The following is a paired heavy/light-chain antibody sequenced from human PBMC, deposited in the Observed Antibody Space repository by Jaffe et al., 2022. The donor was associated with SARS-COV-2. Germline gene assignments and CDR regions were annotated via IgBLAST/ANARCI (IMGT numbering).Light chain of an antibody. J-gene: IGKJ1*01. CDR2: DVS. V-gene: IGKV1-39*01. CDR3: QQSYSSTRT. Sequence: DIRMTQSPTSLSAIVGDRVTITCRASQQVGKYLNWYQHKPGTAPKVLIYDVSILRSGVPSRFRGSGSGTDFTLTISNLQPEDFATYFCQQSYSSTRTFGQGTKVEIK. CDR1: QQVGKY.
Heavy chain of an antibody. D-gene: IGHD1-1*01. CDR2: ILYSGAT. V-gene: IGHV4-59*01. J-gene: IGHJ5*02. CDR3: ARDQRQDWSDRWLDP. Sequence: QVQLHESGPGLVKPSETLSLTCNVSGASMTGYYWSWIRQSPGKGLEWIGYILYSGATNYNPSLESRVTISLDTAMTQFSLKLTSVTTADTAIYYCARDQRQDWSDRWLDPWGQGTLVTVSS. CDR1: GASMTGYY.